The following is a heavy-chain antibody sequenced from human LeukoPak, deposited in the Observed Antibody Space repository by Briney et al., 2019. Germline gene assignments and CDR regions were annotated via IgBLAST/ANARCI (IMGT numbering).Heavy chain of an antibody. D-gene: IGHD3-22*01. V-gene: IGHV3-23*01. CDR1: GFTFSSYG. CDR2: ISGSGGST. Sequence: PGGSLRLSCAASGFTFSSYGLTWVRQAPGKGLEWVSAISGSGGSTYYADSVKGRFTISRDNSKNTLYLQMNSLRAEDTAVYYCAKYYDSSGYLDYWGQGTLVTVSS. J-gene: IGHJ4*02. CDR3: AKYYDSSGYLDY.